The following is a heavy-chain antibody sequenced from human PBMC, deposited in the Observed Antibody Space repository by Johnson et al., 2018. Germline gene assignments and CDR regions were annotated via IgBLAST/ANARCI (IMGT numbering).Heavy chain of an antibody. CDR3: ARGSGSSDYYYYMDV. J-gene: IGHJ6*03. D-gene: IGHD6-6*01. CDR1: GGTFSSYT. Sequence: QVQLVQSGAEVKKPGSSVKVSCKASGGTFSSYTISWVRQAPGQGLEWMGRIIPLLGIANYAQKFQGRVTITAGKSTSTAYMELSSLRSEDTAVYYCARGSGSSDYYYYMDVWGKGTTVTVSS. V-gene: IGHV1-69*04. CDR2: IIPLLGIA.